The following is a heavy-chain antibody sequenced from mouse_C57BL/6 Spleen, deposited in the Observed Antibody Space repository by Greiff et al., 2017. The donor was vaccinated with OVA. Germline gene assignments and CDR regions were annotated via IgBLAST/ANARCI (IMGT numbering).Heavy chain of an antibody. Sequence: VQLVESGAELVRPGTSVKVSCKASGYAFTNYLIEWVKQRPGQGLEWIGVINPGSGGTNYNEKFKGKATLTADKSSSTAYMQLSSLTSEDSAVYFCARGAFAYWGQGTLVTVSA. CDR1: GYAFTNYL. V-gene: IGHV1-54*01. CDR3: ARGAFAY. CDR2: INPGSGGT. J-gene: IGHJ3*01.